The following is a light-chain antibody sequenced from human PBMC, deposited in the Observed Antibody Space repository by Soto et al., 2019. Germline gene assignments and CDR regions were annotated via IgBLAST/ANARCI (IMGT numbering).Light chain of an antibody. Sequence: EIVLTQSPATLSLSPGERATLSCGASQSVSNNYLAWYQQKPGLAPRLLIYDASRRATGIPARFSASGTGTDFTLTISDVQPEDFAVYYCHQRQSWPRTFGQGTKVDIK. J-gene: IGKJ1*01. CDR2: DAS. V-gene: IGKV3D-20*01. CDR1: QSVSNNY. CDR3: HQRQSWPRT.